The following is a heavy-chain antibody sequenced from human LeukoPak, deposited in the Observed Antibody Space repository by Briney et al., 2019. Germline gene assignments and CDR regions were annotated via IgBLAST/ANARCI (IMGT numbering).Heavy chain of an antibody. CDR2: IYPGDSDT. CDR3: ARGLRYDYVWGSYRHHYFDY. Sequence: GESLKISCKGSGYSFTSYWIGWVRQMPGKGLEWMGIIYPGDSDTRYSPSFQGQVTISADKSISTAYLQWSSLKASDTAMYYCARGLRYDYVWGSYRHHYFDYWGQGTLVTVSS. CDR1: GYSFTSYW. V-gene: IGHV5-51*01. J-gene: IGHJ4*02. D-gene: IGHD3-16*02.